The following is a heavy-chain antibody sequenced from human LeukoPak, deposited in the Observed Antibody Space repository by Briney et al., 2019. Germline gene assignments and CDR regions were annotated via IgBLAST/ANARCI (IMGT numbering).Heavy chain of an antibody. D-gene: IGHD4-17*01. V-gene: IGHV1-8*03. CDR1: GYTFTSYD. J-gene: IGHJ3*02. Sequence: GASVKVSCKASGYTFTSYDINWVRQATGQGLEWMGWMNPNSGNTGYAQKFQGRVTITRNTSISTAYMELSSLRSEDTAVYYCARDLLYGDYGEVAFGIWGQGTMVTVSS. CDR2: MNPNSGNT. CDR3: ARDLLYGDYGEVAFGI.